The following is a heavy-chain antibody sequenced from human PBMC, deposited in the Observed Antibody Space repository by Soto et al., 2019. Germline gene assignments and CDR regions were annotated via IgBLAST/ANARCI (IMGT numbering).Heavy chain of an antibody. V-gene: IGHV3-23*01. Sequence: GGSLRLSCAASGFTFSSYAMSWVRQAPGKGLEWVSAISGSGGSTYYADSVKGRFTISRDNSKNTLYLQMNSLRAEATAVYYCAKVQEGDYYDSSDHYYYYGMDVWGQGTTVTVSS. J-gene: IGHJ6*02. CDR1: GFTFSSYA. CDR2: ISGSGGST. CDR3: AKVQEGDYYDSSDHYYYYGMDV. D-gene: IGHD3-22*01.